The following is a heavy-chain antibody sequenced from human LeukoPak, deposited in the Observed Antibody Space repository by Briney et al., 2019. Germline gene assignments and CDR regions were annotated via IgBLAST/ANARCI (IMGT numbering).Heavy chain of an antibody. CDR2: INHSGST. CDR3: ARGPLGSTVTTRAQYFQQ. Sequence: PSETLSLTCAVYGGSFSGYYWSWIRQPPGKGLEWIGEINHSGSTNYNPSLKSRVAISVDTSKNQFSLKLSSVTAADTAVYYCARGPLGSTVTTRAQYFQQWGQGTLVTVSP. D-gene: IGHD4-17*01. J-gene: IGHJ1*01. V-gene: IGHV4-34*01. CDR1: GGSFSGYY.